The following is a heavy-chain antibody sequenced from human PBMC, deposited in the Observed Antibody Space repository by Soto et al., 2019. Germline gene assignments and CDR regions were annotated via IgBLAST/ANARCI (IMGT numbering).Heavy chain of an antibody. CDR1: GFTFSSYA. J-gene: IGHJ4*02. CDR2: ISASGGST. CDR3: AKEDWGTHGLDY. D-gene: IGHD2-8*01. Sequence: GGSLRLSCAASGFTFSSYAMSWVRQAPGKGLEWVSVISASGGSTYYADSVKGRFTISREKSKNTLYLQMNSLRAEDTAVYYCAKEDWGTHGLDYWGQGTLVTVSS. V-gene: IGHV3-23*01.